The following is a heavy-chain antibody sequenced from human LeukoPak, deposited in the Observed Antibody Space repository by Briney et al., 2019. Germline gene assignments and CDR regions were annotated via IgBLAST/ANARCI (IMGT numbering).Heavy chain of an antibody. Sequence: NPSETLSLTCTVSGGSISSYYWSWIRQPPGKGLEWIGYIYYSGSTNYNPSLKSRVTISVDTSKNQFSLKLSSVTAADTAVYYCARDLRDCSSTSCLNLGRFDPWGQGTLVTVSS. V-gene: IGHV4-59*01. D-gene: IGHD2-2*01. J-gene: IGHJ5*02. CDR2: IYYSGST. CDR3: ARDLRDCSSTSCLNLGRFDP. CDR1: GGSISSYY.